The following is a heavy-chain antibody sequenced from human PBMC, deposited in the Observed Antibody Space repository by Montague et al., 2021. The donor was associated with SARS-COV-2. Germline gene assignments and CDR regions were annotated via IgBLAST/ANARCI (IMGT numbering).Heavy chain of an antibody. CDR1: GDSVSTHSGD. CDR2: TYYRSQWYN. Sequence: CAISGDSVSTHSGDWVWMRQSPSRGLGWLGRTYYRSQWYNDYAVSLKTRITITPDTSKNLFSLQLRSVTPDDTAVYYCARMAVAPRPGAYYGMDVWGQGTAVTVSS. CDR3: ARMAVAPRPGAYYGMDV. J-gene: IGHJ6*02. D-gene: IGHD6-6*01. V-gene: IGHV6-1*01.